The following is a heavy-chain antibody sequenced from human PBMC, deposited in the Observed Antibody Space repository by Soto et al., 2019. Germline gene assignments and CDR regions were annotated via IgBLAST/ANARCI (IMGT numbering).Heavy chain of an antibody. CDR2: IWYDGSNK. D-gene: IGHD4-17*01. CDR1: GFTFSSYG. Sequence: PGGSLRLSCAASGFTFSSYGMHWVRQAPGKGLEWVAVIWYDGSNKYYADSVKGRFTISRDNSKNTLYLQMNSLRAEDTAAYYCARDLAVAPYGDYLTAYYGMDVWGQGTTVTVSS. CDR3: ARDLAVAPYGDYLTAYYGMDV. V-gene: IGHV3-33*01. J-gene: IGHJ6*02.